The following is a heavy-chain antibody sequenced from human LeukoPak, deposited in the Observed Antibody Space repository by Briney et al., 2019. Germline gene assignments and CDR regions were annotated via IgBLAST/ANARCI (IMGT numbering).Heavy chain of an antibody. CDR2: IKAKAHGGTI. D-gene: IGHD1-26*01. CDR3: TTDGVGVEGATYDN. J-gene: IGHJ4*02. CDR1: GFTLINAW. V-gene: IGHV3-15*01. Sequence: GGSLRLSCAASGFTLINAWMAWVRPAPGRGLEWVGRIKAKAHGGTIEYAATVKARFTISRHDSKNTLYLPINRLKTQDTATYYCTTDGVGVEGATYDNWGQGTLVSVSS.